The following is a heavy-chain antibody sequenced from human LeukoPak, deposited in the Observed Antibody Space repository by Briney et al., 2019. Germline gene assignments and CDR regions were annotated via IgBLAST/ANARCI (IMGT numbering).Heavy chain of an antibody. CDR3: TRHMSYYYGMDV. CDR1: GGSISSYY. V-gene: IGHV4-59*08. D-gene: IGHD3-10*02. CDR2: IYYSGTT. J-gene: IGHJ6*02. Sequence: PSETLSLTCTVSGGSISSYYWSWIRQPPGKGLEWIGYIYYSGTTNYNPSLKSRVTISVDTSKNRFSLKLSSVTAADTAAYFCTRHMSYYYGMDVWGQGTTVTVSS.